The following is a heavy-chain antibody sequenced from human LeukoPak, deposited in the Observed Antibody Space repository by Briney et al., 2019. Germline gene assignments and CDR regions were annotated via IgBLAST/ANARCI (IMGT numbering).Heavy chain of an antibody. Sequence: ASVKVSCKASGYTFTGYYMHWVRQAPGQGLEWMGRINPNSGGTNYAQKFQGRVTMTRDTSISTAYMELSRLRSDDTAVYYCACLYGDDWYSDLWGRGTLVTVSS. CDR2: INPNSGGT. CDR1: GYTFTGYY. J-gene: IGHJ2*01. V-gene: IGHV1-2*06. CDR3: ACLYGDDWYSDL. D-gene: IGHD4-17*01.